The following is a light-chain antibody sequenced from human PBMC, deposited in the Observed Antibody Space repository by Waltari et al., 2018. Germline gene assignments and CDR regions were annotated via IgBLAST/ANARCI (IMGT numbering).Light chain of an antibody. CDR2: ETS. Sequence: DIVLTQSPAILSLSPGERASLSCRASQSVTNYLAWYQQKPGQAPRLLIYETSNRATGIPARFSGSGFGTDFTLTISSLEPEDFVVYYCQQRRDWPLTFGGGTKVEIK. V-gene: IGKV3-11*01. J-gene: IGKJ4*01. CDR1: QSVTNY. CDR3: QQRRDWPLT.